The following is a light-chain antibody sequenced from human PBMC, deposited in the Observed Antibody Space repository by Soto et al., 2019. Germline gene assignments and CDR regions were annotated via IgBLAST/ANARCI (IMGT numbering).Light chain of an antibody. CDR2: LGS. CDR1: QSLLHSNGYNY. J-gene: IGKJ1*01. Sequence: DIVMTQSPLSLPVTPGEPASISCRSSQSLLHSNGYNYLDWYLQKPGQSPQLLIYLGSNRASGVPDRFSGSGSGTDFTLKISRVEAEDVGVYYCMQPLQTPPTWTLSQGTKVEIK. V-gene: IGKV2-28*01. CDR3: MQPLQTPPTWT.